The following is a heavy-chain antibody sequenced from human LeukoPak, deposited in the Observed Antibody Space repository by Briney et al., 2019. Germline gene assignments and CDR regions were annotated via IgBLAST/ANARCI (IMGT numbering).Heavy chain of an antibody. Sequence: GGSLRLSCAASGFTFSSYGMHWVRQAPGKGLEWVAFIRYDGSNKYYADSVKGRFTISRDNSKNTLYLQMNSLRAEGTAVYYCARDYGGSSPFDYWGQGTLVTVSS. CDR1: GFTFSSYG. J-gene: IGHJ4*02. CDR3: ARDYGGSSPFDY. V-gene: IGHV3-30*02. CDR2: IRYDGSNK. D-gene: IGHD4-23*01.